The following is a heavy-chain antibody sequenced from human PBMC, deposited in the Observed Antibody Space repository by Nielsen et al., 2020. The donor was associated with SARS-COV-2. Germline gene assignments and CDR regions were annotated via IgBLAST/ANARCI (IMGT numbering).Heavy chain of an antibody. Sequence: ASVKVSCKASGYTFTSYAMHWVRQAPGQRLEWMGWINAGNGNTKYSQKFQGRVTITRDTSASTAYMELSSLRSEDTAVYYCARGARGGYDLFLWWNYGMDVWGQGTTVTVSS. J-gene: IGHJ6*02. CDR2: INAGNGNT. CDR3: ARGARGGYDLFLWWNYGMDV. V-gene: IGHV1-3*01. CDR1: GYTFTSYA. D-gene: IGHD5-12*01.